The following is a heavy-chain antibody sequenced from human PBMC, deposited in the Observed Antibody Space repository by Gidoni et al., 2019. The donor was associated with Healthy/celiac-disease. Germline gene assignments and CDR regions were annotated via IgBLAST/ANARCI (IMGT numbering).Heavy chain of an antibody. CDR2: IYHSGST. V-gene: IGHV4-38-2*02. CDR1: GYSISSGYY. Sequence: QVQLQESGPGLVKPSETLSLTCTVSGYSISSGYYWGWIRQPPGKGLEWIGSIYHSGSTYYNPSLKSRVTISVDTSKNQFSLKLSSVTAADTAVYYCAGTPSVVVVAATTRNDYWGQGTLVTVSS. J-gene: IGHJ4*02. CDR3: AGTPSVVVVAATTRNDY. D-gene: IGHD2-15*01.